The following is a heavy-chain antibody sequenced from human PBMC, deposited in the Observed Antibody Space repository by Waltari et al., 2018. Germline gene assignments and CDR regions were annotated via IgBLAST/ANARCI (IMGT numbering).Heavy chain of an antibody. J-gene: IGHJ6*02. CDR1: GFTFSSYG. CDR2: IRYDGSNK. CDR3: AKDYLVVEYYGMDV. V-gene: IGHV3-30*02. Sequence: QVQLVESGGGVVQPGGSLRLSCAASGFTFSSYGMHWVRQAPGKGLEWVAFIRYDGSNKYYADSVKGRFTISRDNSKNTLYLQMNSLRAEDTAVYYCAKDYLVVEYYGMDVWGQGTTVTVSS. D-gene: IGHD2-15*01.